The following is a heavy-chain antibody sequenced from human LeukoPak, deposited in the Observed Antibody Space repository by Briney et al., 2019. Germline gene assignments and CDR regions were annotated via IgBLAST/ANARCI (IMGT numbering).Heavy chain of an antibody. CDR3: ARQHDYGDYGPAFDI. D-gene: IGHD4-17*01. Sequence: LSLTCAVYGGSFSGYYWSWIRQAPGKGLEWVSYISSSGSTIYYADSVKGRFTISRDNAKNSLYLQMNSLRAEDTAVYYCARQHDYGDYGPAFDIWGQGTMVTVSS. CDR2: ISSSGSTI. J-gene: IGHJ3*02. V-gene: IGHV3-11*01. CDR1: GGSFSGYY.